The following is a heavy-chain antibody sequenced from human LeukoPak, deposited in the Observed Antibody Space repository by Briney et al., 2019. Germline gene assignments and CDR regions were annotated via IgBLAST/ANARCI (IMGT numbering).Heavy chain of an antibody. CDR3: ARLGPGNSEVDF. D-gene: IGHD4-23*01. CDR2: INHSGST. J-gene: IGHJ4*02. CDR1: GGSFSGYY. Sequence: SETLSLTCAVYGGSFSGYYWSWIRQPPGKGLEWIGEINHSGSTNYNPSLKSRVTISVDTSKNQFSLKLSSVTAADTVVYYCARLGPGNSEVDFWGQGTLVPVS. V-gene: IGHV4-34*01.